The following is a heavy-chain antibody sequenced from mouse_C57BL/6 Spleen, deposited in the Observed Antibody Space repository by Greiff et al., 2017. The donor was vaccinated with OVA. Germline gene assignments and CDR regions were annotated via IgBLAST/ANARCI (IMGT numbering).Heavy chain of an antibody. CDR2: IDPENGDT. Sequence: VQLQQSGAELVRPGASVKLSCTASGFNIKDDYMHWVKQRPEQGLEWIGWIDPENGDTEYASQFQGKATITADTSSNTAYLQLSSLTSEDTAVYYCTTVYYYGSSYFYWGQGTTLTVSS. V-gene: IGHV14-4*01. CDR1: GFNIKDDY. CDR3: TTVYYYGSSYFY. D-gene: IGHD1-1*01. J-gene: IGHJ2*01.